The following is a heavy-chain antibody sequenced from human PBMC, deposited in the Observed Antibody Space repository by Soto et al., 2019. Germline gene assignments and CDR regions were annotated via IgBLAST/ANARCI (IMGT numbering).Heavy chain of an antibody. Sequence: QVQLVESGGGVVQPGRSLRPSCAASGFTFSSYGMHWVRQAPGKGLEWVAVISYDGSNKYYADSVKSRFTISRDNSKNTLYLQMNSLRAEDTAVYYCAKDKRDFHYGMDVWGQGTTVTVSS. J-gene: IGHJ6*02. CDR1: GFTFSSYG. V-gene: IGHV3-30*18. CDR3: AKDKRDFHYGMDV. D-gene: IGHD2-21*02. CDR2: ISYDGSNK.